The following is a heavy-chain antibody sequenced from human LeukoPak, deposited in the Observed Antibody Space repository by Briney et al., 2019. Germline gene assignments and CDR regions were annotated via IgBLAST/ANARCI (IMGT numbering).Heavy chain of an antibody. CDR3: ARGGEYCSGGTCYWFNR. Sequence: SETLSLTCTVSGGSISSYYWSWIRQPPGKGLEWIGYIYYSGSTNYNPSLKSRVTISVDTSNNQFSLKLGSVTAADTAVYYCARGGEYCSGGTCYWFNRWGQGTLVTVSS. J-gene: IGHJ5*02. CDR1: GGSISSYY. CDR2: IYYSGST. V-gene: IGHV4-59*01. D-gene: IGHD2-15*01.